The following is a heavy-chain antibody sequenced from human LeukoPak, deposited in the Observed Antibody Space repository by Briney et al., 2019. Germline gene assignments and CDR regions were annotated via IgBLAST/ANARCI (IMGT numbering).Heavy chain of an antibody. CDR1: GGTFSNVA. Sequence: SVKVSCKASGGTFSNVAVSWVRPAPGEGLRWMGRVIPFLGTTNYAHNFQGRVTITADQDTQTAYMELRSLRSEDTAVYFCARGPSSDLRTGFFFGYFDDWGQGTLITVSS. CDR3: ARGPSSDLRTGFFFGYFDD. J-gene: IGHJ4*02. D-gene: IGHD3/OR15-3a*01. V-gene: IGHV1-69*11. CDR2: VIPFLGTT.